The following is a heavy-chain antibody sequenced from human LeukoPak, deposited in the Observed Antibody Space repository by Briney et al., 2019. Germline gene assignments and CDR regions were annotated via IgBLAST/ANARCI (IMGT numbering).Heavy chain of an antibody. CDR3: ARGCSGGSCYSHWFDP. CDR2: INPNSGGT. D-gene: IGHD2-15*01. J-gene: IGHJ5*02. Sequence: EASVKVSCKASGYTFTGYYMHWVRQAPGQGLEWMGWINPNSGGTNYAQKFQGRVTMTRDTSISTAYMELSRLRSDGTAVYYCARGCSGGSCYSHWFDPWGQGTLVTVSS. V-gene: IGHV1-2*02. CDR1: GYTFTGYY.